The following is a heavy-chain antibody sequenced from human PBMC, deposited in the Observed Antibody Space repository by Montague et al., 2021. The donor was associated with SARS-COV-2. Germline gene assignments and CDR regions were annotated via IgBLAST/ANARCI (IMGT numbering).Heavy chain of an antibody. CDR3: ARGSGHYYSPFDY. J-gene: IGHJ4*02. CDR2: INDSGST. V-gene: IGHV4-34*01. CDR1: GGSFSGYY. Sequence: SETLSLTCAVYGGSFSGYYWSWIRQPPGKGLEWIGEINDSGSTYHNPSLKSRVTISVDTSKNQFSLKLSSVTAADTAVYYCARGSGHYYSPFDYWGQGNLVTVSS. D-gene: IGHD1-26*01.